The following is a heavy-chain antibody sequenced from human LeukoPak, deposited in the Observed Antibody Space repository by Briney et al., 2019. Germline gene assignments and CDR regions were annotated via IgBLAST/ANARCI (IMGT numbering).Heavy chain of an antibody. Sequence: SETLSLTCTASGGSVSSGSYYWSWIRQPPGKGLEWIGYIYYSGSTNYNPSLKSRVTISVDTSKNQFSLKLSSVTAADTAVYYCARASGYSGYDYYFDYWGQGTLVTVSS. CDR1: GGSVSSGSYY. J-gene: IGHJ4*02. CDR3: ARASGYSGYDYYFDY. CDR2: IYYSGST. D-gene: IGHD5-12*01. V-gene: IGHV4-61*01.